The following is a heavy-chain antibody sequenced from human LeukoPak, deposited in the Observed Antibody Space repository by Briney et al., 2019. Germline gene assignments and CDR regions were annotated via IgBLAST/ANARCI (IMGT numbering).Heavy chain of an antibody. D-gene: IGHD1-26*01. CDR3: AKMRPLVGSTAFDY. J-gene: IGHJ4*02. CDR1: GFTFSSYE. CDR2: ISSSGSTM. Sequence: GGSLRLSCAASGFTFSSYEMNWVRQAPGKGLEWISYISSSGSTMYYADSVRGRFAISRDNSRNTLYLQMNSLRVEDTAVYYCAKMRPLVGSTAFDYWGQGTLVTVSS. V-gene: IGHV3-48*03.